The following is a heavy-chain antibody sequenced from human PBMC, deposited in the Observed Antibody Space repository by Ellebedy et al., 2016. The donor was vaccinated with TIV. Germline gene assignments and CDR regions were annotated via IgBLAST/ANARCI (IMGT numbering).Heavy chain of an antibody. D-gene: IGHD4-17*01. Sequence: SEILSLTCSVSGTSVSSYYWSWIRQSPGKGLEWIGYIYYSGSTNYNPSLKSRVTISVDTSKNQFSLKLSSVTAADTAVYYCARLATVTTWDYYYGMDVWGQGTTVTVSS. CDR1: GTSVSSYY. CDR2: IYYSGST. CDR3: ARLATVTTWDYYYGMDV. V-gene: IGHV4-59*08. J-gene: IGHJ6*02.